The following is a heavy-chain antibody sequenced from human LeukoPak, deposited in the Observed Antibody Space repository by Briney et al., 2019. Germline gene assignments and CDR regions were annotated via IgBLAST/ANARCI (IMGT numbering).Heavy chain of an antibody. CDR2: VSNSGST. J-gene: IGHJ4*02. CDR3: AGMYGGSYGINYCFDY. Sequence: SETLSLTCSVSGGSISSYFWSWIRQPPGKGLEWIGYVSNSGSTNSNPSLKSRLTISTDTSKNQFSLKMSSVTAADTAVYYCAGMYGGSYGINYCFDYWGQGTLVTVSS. V-gene: IGHV4-59*08. D-gene: IGHD1-26*01. CDR1: GGSISSYF.